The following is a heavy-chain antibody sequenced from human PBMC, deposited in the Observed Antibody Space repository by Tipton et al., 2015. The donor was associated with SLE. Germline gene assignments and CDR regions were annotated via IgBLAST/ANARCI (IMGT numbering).Heavy chain of an antibody. J-gene: IGHJ3*02. CDR2: IHYSESP. CDR1: GGSISSYY. Sequence: TLSLTCTVSGGSISSYYWSWIRQSPGKGLEWIAYIHYSESPNYNPSLRSRVTISVDTSKNQLSLKLSSVTAADTAVYYCARDGSSSSFDIWGQGTMVTVSS. V-gene: IGHV4-59*12. CDR3: ARDGSSSSFDI. D-gene: IGHD6-13*01.